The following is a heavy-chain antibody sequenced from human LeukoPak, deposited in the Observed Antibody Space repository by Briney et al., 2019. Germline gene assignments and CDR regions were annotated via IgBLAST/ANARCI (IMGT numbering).Heavy chain of an antibody. CDR2: IYTSGST. V-gene: IGHV4-61*02. CDR1: GGSISSGSYY. J-gene: IGHJ4*02. Sequence: PSQTLSLTCTVSGGSISSGSYYWSWIRQPAGKGLEWIGRIYTSGSTNYNPSLKSRVTTSVDTSKNQFSLKLSSVTAADTAVYYCARDREYYDSSGYSDYRGQGTLVTVSS. CDR3: ARDREYYDSSGYSDY. D-gene: IGHD3-22*01.